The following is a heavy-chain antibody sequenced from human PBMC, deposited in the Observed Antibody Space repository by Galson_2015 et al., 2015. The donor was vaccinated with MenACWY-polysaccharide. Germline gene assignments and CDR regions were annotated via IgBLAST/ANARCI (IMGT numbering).Heavy chain of an antibody. CDR3: ARAPPTSQNIAVTGSFDY. V-gene: IGHV3-30*04. Sequence: SLRLSCAASGFSFSSHCIHWVRQAPGKGLEWVAVTSPDEGSKYYADSVKGRFTVFRDNSKDTLYLQMNRLRVEDTAVYYCARAPPTSQNIAVTGSFDYWGQGALVTVSS. D-gene: IGHD6-19*01. CDR2: TSPDEGSK. CDR1: GFSFSSHC. J-gene: IGHJ4*02.